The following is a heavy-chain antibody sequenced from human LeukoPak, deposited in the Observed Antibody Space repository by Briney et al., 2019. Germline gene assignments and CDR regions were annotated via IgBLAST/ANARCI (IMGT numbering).Heavy chain of an antibody. D-gene: IGHD1-14*01. CDR2: ISAYNGHT. CDR1: NYTFTTYG. J-gene: IGHJ4*02. CDR3: ARGNKRGANRVSYYFDY. V-gene: IGHV1-18*01. Sequence: ASVKVSCKASNYTFTTYGISWMRQAPGQGLEWMGWISAYNGHTYYVQKFRDRMTMTTDTSTSTAYLELRSLASDDTAVYYCARGNKRGANRVSYYFDYWGQGTLVTVSS.